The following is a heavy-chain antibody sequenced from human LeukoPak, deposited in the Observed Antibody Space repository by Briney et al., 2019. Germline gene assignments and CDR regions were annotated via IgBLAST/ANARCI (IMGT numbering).Heavy chain of an antibody. CDR3: ARPSSLDGSGRYYIDY. CDR2: PHSDGTT. V-gene: IGHV3-66*01. J-gene: IGHJ4*02. D-gene: IGHD3-10*01. Sequence: PGGSLRLSCEVSGFTVSNNYLNWVRQATGKGLEWVSVPHSDGTTHYADSVKGRFTISRDNSKNTLYLQMSSLRDEDTAVYYCARPSSLDGSGRYYIDYWGQGTLVTVSS. CDR1: GFTVSNNY.